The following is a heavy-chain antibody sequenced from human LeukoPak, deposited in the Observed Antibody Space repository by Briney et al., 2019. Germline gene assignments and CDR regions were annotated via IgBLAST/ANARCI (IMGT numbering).Heavy chain of an antibody. D-gene: IGHD4-17*01. CDR2: IYYSGST. V-gene: IGHV4-59*06. CDR3: ASSYGDYGMDV. J-gene: IGHJ6*02. Sequence: PSETLSLTCTVSGGSISSYYWNWIRQPPGKGLEWIGYIYYSGSTYYNPSLKSRVTISVDTSKNQFSLKLSSVTAADTAVYYCASSYGDYGMDVWGQGTTVTVSS. CDR1: GGSISSYY.